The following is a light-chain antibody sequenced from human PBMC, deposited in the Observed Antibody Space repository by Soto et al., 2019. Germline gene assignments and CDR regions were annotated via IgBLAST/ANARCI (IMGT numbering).Light chain of an antibody. CDR2: DAS. Sequence: ENVLTQSPATLSLSPGERATLSCRASQSVSSYLAWYQQKPGQAPRLLIYDASNRATGIPARFSGSGSGTDFTLTISSLEPEDFAVYYCQQRALFGPGTKVDIK. CDR1: QSVSSY. CDR3: QQRAL. V-gene: IGKV3-11*01. J-gene: IGKJ3*01.